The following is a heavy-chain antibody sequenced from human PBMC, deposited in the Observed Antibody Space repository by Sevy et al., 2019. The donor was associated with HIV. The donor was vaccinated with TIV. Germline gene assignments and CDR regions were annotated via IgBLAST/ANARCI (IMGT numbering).Heavy chain of an antibody. D-gene: IGHD1-26*01. CDR1: GFTFSSYW. V-gene: IGHV3-7*03. J-gene: IGHJ4*02. CDR2: IKQDGSEK. Sequence: GGSLRLSCAASGFTFSSYWMSWVRQAPGKGLEWVANIKQDGSEKYYVDSVKGRFTISRDNAKNSLYLQMNSLRAEDTAVYYCARDLVGATVDYFDYWGQGTLVTVSS. CDR3: ARDLVGATVDYFDY.